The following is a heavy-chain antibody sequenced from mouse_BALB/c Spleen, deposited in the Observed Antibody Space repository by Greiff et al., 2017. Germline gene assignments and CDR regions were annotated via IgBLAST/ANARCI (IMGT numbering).Heavy chain of an antibody. CDR1: GFTFSSYG. J-gene: IGHJ2*01. CDR3: ARQVYDCYYDY. Sequence: DVMLVESGGDLVKPGGSLKLSCAASGFTFSSYGMSWVRQTPDKRLEWVATISSGGSYTYYPDSVKGRFTISRDNAKNTLYLQMSSLKSEDTAMYYCARQVYDCYYDYWGQGTTLTVSS. D-gene: IGHD2-3*01. CDR2: ISSGGSYT. V-gene: IGHV5-6*02.